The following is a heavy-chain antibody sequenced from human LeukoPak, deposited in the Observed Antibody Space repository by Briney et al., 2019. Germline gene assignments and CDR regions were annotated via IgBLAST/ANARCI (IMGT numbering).Heavy chain of an antibody. D-gene: IGHD4-23*01. CDR1: GYTFTSYG. Sequence: ASVKVSCKASGYTFTSYGISWVRQAPGQGLEWMGWISAYNGNTNYAQKLHGRVTMTTDTSTSTAYMELRSLRSDDTAVYYCARYENYGGHSPLGYWGQGTPVTVSS. V-gene: IGHV1-18*01. CDR3: ARYENYGGHSPLGY. CDR2: ISAYNGNT. J-gene: IGHJ4*02.